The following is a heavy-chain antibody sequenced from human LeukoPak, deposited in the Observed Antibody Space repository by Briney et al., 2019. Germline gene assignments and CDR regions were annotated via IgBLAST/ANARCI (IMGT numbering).Heavy chain of an antibody. J-gene: IGHJ6*03. CDR2: ISSSSSTI. CDR3: AREAQQLVDLYYYYYYMDV. CDR1: GFTFSSYS. V-gene: IGHV3-48*02. Sequence: GGSLRLSCAASGFTFSSYSMNWVRQAPGKGLEWVSYISSSSSTIYYADSVKGRFTISRDNAKNSLYLRMNSLRDEDTAVYYCAREAQQLVDLYYYYYYMDVWGKGTTVTVSS. D-gene: IGHD6-13*01.